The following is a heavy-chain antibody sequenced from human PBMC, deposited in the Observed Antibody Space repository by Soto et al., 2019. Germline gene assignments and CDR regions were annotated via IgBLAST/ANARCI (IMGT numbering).Heavy chain of an antibody. CDR2: IYDSGST. CDR1: GGSISSYS. CDR3: ARLTPVTADFDY. D-gene: IGHD4-17*01. V-gene: IGHV4-59*08. Sequence: QVQLQESGPGLVKPSETLSLTCTVSGGSISSYSWRWIRQPPGQGLEWIGYIYDSGSTQYNPSLKSRVTISVDTSKNQFSLKLSSVTAADTAVYYCARLTPVTADFDYWGQGTLVTVSS. J-gene: IGHJ4*02.